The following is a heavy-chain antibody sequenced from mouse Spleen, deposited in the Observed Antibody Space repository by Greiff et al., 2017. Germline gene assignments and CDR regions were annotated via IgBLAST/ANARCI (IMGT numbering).Heavy chain of an antibody. CDR2: LNPSSGYT. V-gene: IGHV1-7*01. CDR1: GYTFTSSW. D-gene: IGHD1-1*01. CDR3: ARSGYYGSPYY. J-gene: IGHJ2*01. Sequence: VQLQQSGAELAKPGASVTLSCKASGYTFTSSWMHWVQQRPGQGLGLIGSLNPSSGYTKYNQKFTDTATLTADKSSSTAYMQLSSLTYEDSAVYYCARSGYYGSPYYWGQGTTLTVSS.